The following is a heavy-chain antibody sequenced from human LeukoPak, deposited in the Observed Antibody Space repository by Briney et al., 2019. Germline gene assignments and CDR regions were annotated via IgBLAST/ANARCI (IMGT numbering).Heavy chain of an antibody. D-gene: IGHD7-27*01. CDR2: IYYSGST. CDR3: ARQNNWGTYYFDY. V-gene: IGHV4-59*08. J-gene: IGHJ4*02. Sequence: SETLPLTCTVSGGSISSYYWSWIRQPPGKGLEWIGYIYYSGSTNYNPSLKSRVTISVDTSKNQFSLKLSSVTAADTAVYYCARQNNWGTYYFDYWGQGTLVTVSS. CDR1: GGSISSYY.